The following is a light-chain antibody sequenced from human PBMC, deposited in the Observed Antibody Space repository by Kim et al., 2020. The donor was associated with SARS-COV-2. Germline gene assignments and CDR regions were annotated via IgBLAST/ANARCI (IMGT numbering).Light chain of an antibody. V-gene: IGLV3-19*01. Sequence: SSELTQDPAVSVALGQTVRITCQGDSLRSYYATWYQQKPGQAPILVIYGKNNRPSGIPDRFSGSSSGNTASFTITGAQAGGEADYYCNSRDSNDNVVFGG. J-gene: IGLJ2*01. CDR1: SLRSYY. CDR3: NSRDSNDNVV. CDR2: GKN.